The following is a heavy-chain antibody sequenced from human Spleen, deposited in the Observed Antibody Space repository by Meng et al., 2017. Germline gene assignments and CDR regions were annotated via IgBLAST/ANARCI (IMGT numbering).Heavy chain of an antibody. Sequence: QVRLQVAGPGLVQPSPTLSLTCTVSGGSIGSGGYYWSWIRQHPGKGLEWIGHMYYSGSTYYNPSLKSRVNISVDTSQNQFSLKLSSVTAADTAVYYCAANRDGFDPWGQGTLVTVSS. CDR2: MYYSGST. CDR3: AANRDGFDP. V-gene: IGHV4-31*04. CDR1: GGSIGSGGYY. J-gene: IGHJ5*02.